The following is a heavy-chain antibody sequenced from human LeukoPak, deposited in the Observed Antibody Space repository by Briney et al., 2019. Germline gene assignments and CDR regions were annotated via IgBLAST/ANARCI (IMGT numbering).Heavy chain of an antibody. CDR1: GFTFSSYA. V-gene: IGHV3-23*01. CDR3: AKDSLIFGIAVTEYYFDY. Sequence: GGSLRLSCAASGFTFSSYAMSWVRQAPGKGLEWVSAISGSGGSTYYADPVKGRFTISRDNSKNTLYLQMNSLRAEDTAVYYCAKDSLIFGIAVTEYYFDYWGQGTLVTVSS. J-gene: IGHJ4*02. CDR2: ISGSGGST. D-gene: IGHD6-19*01.